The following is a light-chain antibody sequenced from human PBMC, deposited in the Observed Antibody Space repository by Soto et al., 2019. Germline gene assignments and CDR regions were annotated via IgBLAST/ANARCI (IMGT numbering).Light chain of an antibody. CDR2: AAS. CDR3: QQASSTTT. CDR1: QSIRSY. V-gene: IGKV1-39*01. Sequence: QLTLSPSSLSASVGDRVTITCRASQSIRSYLNWYQQKPETAPNLLIYAASSLQTGVSSRFSGRGSGTDFTLTISNLQPEDFATYYWQQASSTTTFGGGTKVDIK. J-gene: IGKJ4*01.